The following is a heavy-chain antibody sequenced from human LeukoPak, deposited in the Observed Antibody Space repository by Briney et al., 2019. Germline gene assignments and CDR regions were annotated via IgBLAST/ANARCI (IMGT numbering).Heavy chain of an antibody. D-gene: IGHD6-19*01. Sequence: PSETLSLTCTVSGGSISSYYWSWIRQPPGKGLEWIEYIYYSGSTNYNPSLKSRVTISVDTSKNQFSLKLYSVTAADTAVYYCARVTVAGPPGFDYWGQGTLVTVSS. CDR2: IYYSGST. CDR3: ARVTVAGPPGFDY. V-gene: IGHV4-59*01. CDR1: GGSISSYY. J-gene: IGHJ4*02.